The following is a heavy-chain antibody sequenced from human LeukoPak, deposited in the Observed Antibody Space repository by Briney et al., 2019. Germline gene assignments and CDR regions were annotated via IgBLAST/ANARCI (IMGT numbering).Heavy chain of an antibody. V-gene: IGHV3-30*02. CDR1: GFTFSSYG. CDR2: IRYDGSNK. Sequence: GSLRLSCAASGFTFSSYGMHWVRQAPGKGLEWVAFIRYDGSNKYYADSVKGRLTISRDISKNTLYLQMNSLRAEDTAVYYCAKAYSSYFDYWGQGTLVTVSS. CDR3: AKAYSSYFDY. J-gene: IGHJ4*02. D-gene: IGHD6-13*01.